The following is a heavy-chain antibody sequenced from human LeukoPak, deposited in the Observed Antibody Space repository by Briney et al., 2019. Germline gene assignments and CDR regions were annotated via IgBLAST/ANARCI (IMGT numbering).Heavy chain of an antibody. CDR1: GFTFSSYW. CDR3: ARDRRVVAYSNFDY. CDR2: IKQDGSGK. V-gene: IGHV3-7*01. D-gene: IGHD2-15*01. J-gene: IGHJ4*02. Sequence: GGSLRLSCAASGFTFSSYWMSWVRQAPGKGLEWVANIKQDGSGKYYVDSVKGRFTISRDNAKNSLYLQMNSLRAEDTAVYYCARDRRVVAYSNFDYWGQGTLVTVSS.